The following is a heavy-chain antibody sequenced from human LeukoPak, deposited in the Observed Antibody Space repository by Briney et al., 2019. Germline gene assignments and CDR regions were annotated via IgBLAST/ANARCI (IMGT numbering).Heavy chain of an antibody. CDR2: IYYSGST. J-gene: IGHJ3*02. Sequence: SETLSLTCTVSGGSISVYYWSWIRQPPGKGLEWIGYIYYSGSTNYNPSLKSRVTISVDTSKNQFSLKLSSVTAADTAVYYCARHVTISGPYDASDIWGQGTMVTVSP. V-gene: IGHV4-59*08. CDR1: GGSISVYY. D-gene: IGHD5-24*01. CDR3: ARHVTISGPYDASDI.